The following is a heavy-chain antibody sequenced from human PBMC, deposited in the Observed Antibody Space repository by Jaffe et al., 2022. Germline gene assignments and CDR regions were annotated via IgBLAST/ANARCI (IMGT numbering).Heavy chain of an antibody. CDR2: IYHSGST. D-gene: IGHD6-25*01. Sequence: QVQLQESGPGLVKPSETLSLTCAVSGYSISSGYYWGWIRQPPGKGLEWIGSIYHSGSTYYNPSLKSRVTISVDTSKNQFSLKLSSVTAADTAVYYCARGYSSAYEYYFDYWGQGTLVTVSS. J-gene: IGHJ4*02. V-gene: IGHV4-38-2*01. CDR3: ARGYSSAYEYYFDY. CDR1: GYSISSGYY.